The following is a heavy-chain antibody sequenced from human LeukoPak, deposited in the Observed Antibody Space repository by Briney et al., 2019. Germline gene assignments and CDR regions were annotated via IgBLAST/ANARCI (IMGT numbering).Heavy chain of an antibody. CDR3: ARGVWLQTTVPFDP. CDR2: IYTSGST. CDR1: GGSISNYF. J-gene: IGHJ5*02. Sequence: SETLSLTCTVSGGSISNYFWTWIRQPPGNGLEWIGYIYTSGSTNYNPSLKSRVTMSVETSKNQFSLKLSSVTAADTAVYYCARGVWLQTTVPFDPWGQGTLVTVSS. V-gene: IGHV4-4*09. D-gene: IGHD5-24*01.